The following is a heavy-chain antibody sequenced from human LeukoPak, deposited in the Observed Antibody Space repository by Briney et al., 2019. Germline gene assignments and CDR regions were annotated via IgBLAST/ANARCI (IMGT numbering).Heavy chain of an antibody. V-gene: IGHV3-33*01. Sequence: PGRSLRLSCAASGFTFSTYGMHWVRQAPGKGLEWVAVIWYDGSNKYYGDSVKGRFTISRDNSKNTLYLQMNSLRAEDTAVYYCARDELGYCTGGGCYDFYYGMDVWGQGTTVTVSS. CDR3: ARDELGYCTGGGCYDFYYGMDV. CDR1: GFTFSTYG. J-gene: IGHJ6*02. CDR2: IWYDGSNK. D-gene: IGHD2-8*02.